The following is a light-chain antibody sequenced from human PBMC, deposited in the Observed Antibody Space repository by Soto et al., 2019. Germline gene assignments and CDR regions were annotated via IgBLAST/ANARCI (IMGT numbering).Light chain of an antibody. CDR1: SSNIGAGFD. CDR2: GNS. Sequence: QSVLTQPPSVSGAPGQRVTISCTGSSSNIGAGFDVHWYQQLPGTAPKFLIYGNSNRPSGVPDRFSGSKSGTSASLAITGLQAEDEADYYCQSYDSSLRHVVFGGGTQLT. CDR3: QSYDSSLRHVV. V-gene: IGLV1-40*01. J-gene: IGLJ2*01.